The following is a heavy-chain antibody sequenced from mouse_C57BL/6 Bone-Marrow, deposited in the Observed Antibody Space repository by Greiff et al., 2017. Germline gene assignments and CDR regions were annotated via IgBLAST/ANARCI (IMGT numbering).Heavy chain of an antibody. D-gene: IGHD1-1*01. CDR1: GYTFTSYD. V-gene: IGHV1-85*01. CDR2: IYPRDGST. J-gene: IGHJ1*03. Sequence: VHLVESGPELVKPGASVKLSCKASGYTFTSYDINWVKQRPGQGLEWIGWIYPRDGSTKYNEQFKGKATLTVDTSSSTAYMELHSLTSEDSAVYFCARLEFDGSSGDWYFDVWGTGTTVTVSS. CDR3: ARLEFDGSSGDWYFDV.